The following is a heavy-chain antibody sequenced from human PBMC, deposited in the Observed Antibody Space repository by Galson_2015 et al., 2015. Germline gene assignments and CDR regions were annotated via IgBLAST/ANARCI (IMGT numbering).Heavy chain of an antibody. D-gene: IGHD1-26*01. CDR1: GFTFNNYA. J-gene: IGHJ3*01. Sequence: SLRLSCAASGFTFNNYAMNWVRQAPGEGLEWVSVISGSGGSTYYADSVKGRFTISRTNSKNTLYLQMNSLTAEDTAVYYCAKSSSPGATSLDAFDVWGQGTMVTVSS. V-gene: IGHV3-23*01. CDR3: AKSSSPGATSLDAFDV. CDR2: ISGSGGST.